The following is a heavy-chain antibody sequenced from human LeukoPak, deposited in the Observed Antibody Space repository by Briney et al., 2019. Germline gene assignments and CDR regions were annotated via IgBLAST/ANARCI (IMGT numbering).Heavy chain of an antibody. Sequence: GGSLRLSCAASGFNFDDYAMHWVRQPPGKGLEWVSGISWNSGRTGYADSVKGRFTISRDNAKNSLYLQMNSLRAEDTALYYCAKDIYNYYDSSGYGYWGQGTLGTVSS. J-gene: IGHJ4*02. V-gene: IGHV3-9*01. CDR2: ISWNSGRT. CDR1: GFNFDDYA. D-gene: IGHD3-22*01. CDR3: AKDIYNYYDSSGYGY.